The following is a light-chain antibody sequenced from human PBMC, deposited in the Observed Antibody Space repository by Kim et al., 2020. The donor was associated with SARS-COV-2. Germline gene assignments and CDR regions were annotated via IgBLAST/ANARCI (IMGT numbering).Light chain of an antibody. Sequence: IQMTQSPSSLSASVGDRVTITCRASQGIRDDLGWYQQKPGKAPKLLIYAASSLESGVPSRFSGSGSGTNFTLTITSLQPEDFAAYYCLQDYNYPYTFGQGTKLEI. J-gene: IGKJ2*01. V-gene: IGKV1-6*01. CDR3: LQDYNYPYT. CDR2: AAS. CDR1: QGIRDD.